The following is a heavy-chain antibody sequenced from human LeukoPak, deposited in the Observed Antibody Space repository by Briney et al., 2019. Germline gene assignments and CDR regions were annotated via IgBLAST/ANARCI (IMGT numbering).Heavy chain of an antibody. Sequence: PGRSLRLSCAASGFTFDDYAMHWVRQAPGKGLEWVSGISWNSGSIGYADSVKGRFTISRDNAKNSLYLQMNSLRAEDTALYYCAKGAGPIWFGELLPAAYYYYMDVWGKGTTVTISS. V-gene: IGHV3-9*01. CDR3: AKGAGPIWFGELLPAAYYYYMDV. CDR1: GFTFDDYA. D-gene: IGHD3-10*01. J-gene: IGHJ6*03. CDR2: ISWNSGSI.